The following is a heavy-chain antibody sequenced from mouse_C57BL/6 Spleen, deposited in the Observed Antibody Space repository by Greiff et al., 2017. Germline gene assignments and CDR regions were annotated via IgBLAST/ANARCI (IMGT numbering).Heavy chain of an antibody. J-gene: IGHJ2*01. Sequence: EVQLQESGPELVKPGASVKIPCKASGYTFTDYNMDWVKQSHGKSLEWIGDINPNNGGTIYNQKFKGKATLTVDKSSSTAYMELRSLTSEDTAVYYCARRGGLGWLLHFDYWGQGTTLTVSS. V-gene: IGHV1-18*01. CDR3: ARRGGLGWLLHFDY. D-gene: IGHD2-3*01. CDR2: INPNNGGT. CDR1: GYTFTDYN.